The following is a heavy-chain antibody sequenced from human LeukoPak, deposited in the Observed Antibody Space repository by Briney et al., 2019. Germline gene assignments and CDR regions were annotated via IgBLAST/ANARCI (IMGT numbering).Heavy chain of an antibody. J-gene: IGHJ4*02. CDR1: GGTFSSYA. D-gene: IGHD5-12*01. Sequence: ASVKVSCKASGGTFSSYAISWVRQAPGQGLEWMGGIIPIFGTANYAQKFQGRVTITADESTSTAYMELSSLRSEDTAVYYCAKDERFVARYSAFDYWGQGTLVTVSS. CDR3: AKDERFVARYSAFDY. V-gene: IGHV1-69*01. CDR2: IIPIFGTA.